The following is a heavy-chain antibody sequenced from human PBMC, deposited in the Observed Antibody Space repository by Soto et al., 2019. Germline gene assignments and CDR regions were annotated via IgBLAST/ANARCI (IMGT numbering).Heavy chain of an antibody. J-gene: IGHJ4*02. CDR1: GFPFTTYG. CDR2: ISYDGSNR. CDR3: VGGQYYLDY. Sequence: QVQLVESGGGVVQPGRSLRLSCAASGFPFTTYGMHWVREGPGKGLEWVAVISYDGSNRYYADSVKGRFTISRDNSKNTLYLQMNDLRPEDTALYYCVGGQYYLDYRGQGTLVTVSS. D-gene: IGHD3-10*01. V-gene: IGHV3-30*03.